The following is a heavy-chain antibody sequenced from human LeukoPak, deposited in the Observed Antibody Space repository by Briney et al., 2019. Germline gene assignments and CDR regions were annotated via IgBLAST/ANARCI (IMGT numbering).Heavy chain of an antibody. J-gene: IGHJ4*02. CDR1: GYTFTGYY. CDR3: ARDRLSSDGIVFYPGALGY. V-gene: IGHV1-2*02. D-gene: IGHD2-15*01. CDR2: INPNSGGS. Sequence: ASVKVSCKASGYTFTGYYMHWLRQAPGQGLEWMGWINPNSGGSNYAQKFQGRLTLTRDTSISTVYMELSRLTSDDTAIYFCARDRLSSDGIVFYPGALGYWGQGTLVTVSS.